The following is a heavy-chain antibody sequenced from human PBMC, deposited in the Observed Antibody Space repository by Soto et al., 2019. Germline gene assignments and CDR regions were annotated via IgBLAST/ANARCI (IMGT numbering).Heavy chain of an antibody. V-gene: IGHV4-59*01. J-gene: IGHJ5*02. Sequence: SETLSLTCTVSGGSISSYYWSWIRQPPGKGLEWIGYIYYSGSTNYNPSLKSRVTISVDTSKNQFSLKLSSVTAADTAVYYCARTEYYYDSSGYYYDYWLDTWGQGTLVTVSS. CDR3: ARTEYYYDSSGYYYDYWLDT. D-gene: IGHD3-22*01. CDR1: GGSISSYY. CDR2: IYYSGST.